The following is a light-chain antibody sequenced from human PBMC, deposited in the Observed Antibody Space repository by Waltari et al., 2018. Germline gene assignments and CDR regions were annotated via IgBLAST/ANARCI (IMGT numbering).Light chain of an antibody. CDR2: EVS. V-gene: IGLV2-14*01. CDR1: SSDVGAYTF. J-gene: IGLJ3*02. CDR3: NSFTSRSTWV. Sequence: QSALTQPVSVSESPGQSITISCTGTSSDVGAYTFVSWYQQHPGKAPKLMIYEVSNRPAGVSCRYSAPKAGNTAALTISGLQAEDEADYYCNSFTSRSTWVVGGGTKLTVL.